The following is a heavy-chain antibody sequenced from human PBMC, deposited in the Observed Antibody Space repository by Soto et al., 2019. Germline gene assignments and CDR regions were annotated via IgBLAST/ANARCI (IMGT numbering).Heavy chain of an antibody. CDR1: GFTISNAW. CDR3: TTIYDFWSGYWNSRYYYYMDV. V-gene: IGHV3-15*01. D-gene: IGHD3-3*01. J-gene: IGHJ6*03. CDR2: IKSKTDGGTT. Sequence: GGSLRLSCAASGFTISNAWMSWVRQAPGKGLEWGGRIKSKTDGGTTDYAAPVKGRFTISRDDSKNTLYLQMNSLKTEDTAVYYCTTIYDFWSGYWNSRYYYYMDVWGKGTSVTVSS.